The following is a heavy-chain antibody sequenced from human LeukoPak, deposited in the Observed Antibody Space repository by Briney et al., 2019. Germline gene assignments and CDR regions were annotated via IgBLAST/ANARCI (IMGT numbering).Heavy chain of an antibody. V-gene: IGHV3-21*01. Sequence: GGSLRLSCAASGFTFSSYSMNWVRQAPGKGLEWVSSISSSSSYIYYADSVKGRFTISRDNAKNSLYLQMNSLRAGDTAVYYCARVDDILTGYPEYYFDYWGQGTLVTVSS. CDR2: ISSSSSYI. J-gene: IGHJ4*02. D-gene: IGHD3-9*01. CDR1: GFTFSSYS. CDR3: ARVDDILTGYPEYYFDY.